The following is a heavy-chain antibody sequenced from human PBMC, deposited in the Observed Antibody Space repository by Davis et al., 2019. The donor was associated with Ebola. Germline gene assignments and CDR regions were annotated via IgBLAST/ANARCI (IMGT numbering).Heavy chain of an antibody. D-gene: IGHD2-15*01. J-gene: IGHJ4*02. V-gene: IGHV4-39*01. CDR2: IYYSGST. CDR3: ARRRGRNCSGGSCYWDY. CDR1: GGSISSSYY. Sequence: SETLSLTCAVSGGSISSSYYWGWIRQPPGKGLEWIGSIYYSGSTYYNPSLKSRVTISVDTSKNQFSLKLSSVTAADTAVYYCARRRGRNCSGGSCYWDYWGQGTLVTVSS.